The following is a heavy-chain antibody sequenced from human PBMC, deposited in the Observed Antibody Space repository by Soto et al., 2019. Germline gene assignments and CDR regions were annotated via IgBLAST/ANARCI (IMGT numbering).Heavy chain of an antibody. V-gene: IGHV4-31*03. CDR3: ARVLTGYYLYYFDY. CDR2: IYYSGST. CDR1: GGSISSGGYY. Sequence: SETLSLTCTVSGGSISSGGYYWSWIRQHPGKGLEWIGYIYYSGSTYYNPSLKSRVTISVDTSKNQFSLKLSSVTAADTAVYYCARVLTGYYLYYFDYWGQGTLVTVSS. J-gene: IGHJ4*02. D-gene: IGHD3-9*01.